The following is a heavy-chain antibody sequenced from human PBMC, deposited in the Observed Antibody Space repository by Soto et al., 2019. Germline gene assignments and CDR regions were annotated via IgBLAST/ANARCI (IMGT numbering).Heavy chain of an antibody. V-gene: IGHV4-31*03. CDR3: ARGHSGYSGFPDRPYFDY. CDR1: GGSISSGGSY. CDR2: IYYSGST. J-gene: IGHJ4*02. Sequence: SETLSLTCTVSGGSISSGGSYWNWIRQHPGKGLEWIGYIYYSGSTYYNPSLKSRVTISVDTSKNQFSLKLSSVTAADTAVYYCARGHSGYSGFPDRPYFDYWGQGTLVTVSS. D-gene: IGHD5-12*01.